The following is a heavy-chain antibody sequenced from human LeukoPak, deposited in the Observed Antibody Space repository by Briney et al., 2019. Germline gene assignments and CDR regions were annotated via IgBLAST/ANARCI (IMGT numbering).Heavy chain of an antibody. J-gene: IGHJ4*02. D-gene: IGHD3-10*01. V-gene: IGHV3-30*18. CDR2: ISYEGSNK. CDR1: GFTFSSYG. Sequence: PGRSLRLSCAASGFTFSSYGLHWVRQAPGKGLEWVAVISYEGSNKYYADSVKGRFTISRDNSKSTLYLQMNSLGAEDTAVYYCAKDSMVRGVARGYFDYWGEGTLVSVSS. CDR3: AKDSMVRGVARGYFDY.